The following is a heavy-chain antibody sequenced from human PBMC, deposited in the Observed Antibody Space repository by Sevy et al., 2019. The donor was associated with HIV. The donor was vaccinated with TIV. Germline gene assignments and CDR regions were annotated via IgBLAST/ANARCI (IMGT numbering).Heavy chain of an antibody. J-gene: IGHJ6*02. D-gene: IGHD3-22*01. V-gene: IGHV3-66*01. CDR3: ARDRYYAASGYYYYYYGMDV. Sequence: GGSLRLSCAASGLSVSDNYMNWVRLAPGKGLELVSVIYSDGRTYDPDSVKGRFSISRDNSKNTLYLHMKSLRPEDTAVYYCARDRYYAASGYYYYYYGMDVWGQGTTVTVSS. CDR2: IYSDGRT. CDR1: GLSVSDNY.